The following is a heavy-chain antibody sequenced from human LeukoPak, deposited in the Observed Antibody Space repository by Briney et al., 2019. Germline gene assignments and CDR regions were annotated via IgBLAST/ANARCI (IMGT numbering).Heavy chain of an antibody. D-gene: IGHD1-7*01. CDR2: ISGSGGST. Sequence: PGGSLRLSCAASGFTFSSYAMSWVRQAPGKGLEWVSAISGSGGSTYYADSVKGRFTISRDNSKNTLYLQMNSLRAEHTAVYYCAKENWNYSGGYYYYMDVWGKGTTVTVSS. J-gene: IGHJ6*03. CDR3: AKENWNYSGGYYYYMDV. V-gene: IGHV3-23*01. CDR1: GFTFSSYA.